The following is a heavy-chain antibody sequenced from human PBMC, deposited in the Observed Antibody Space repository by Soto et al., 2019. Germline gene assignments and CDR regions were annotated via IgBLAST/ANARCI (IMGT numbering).Heavy chain of an antibody. J-gene: IGHJ4*02. CDR1: GSTISSHW. CDR3: AKDHGSGSYPY. Sequence: EVQLVESGGGLVQPGGSLRLSCVISGSTISSHWMTWVRQAPGNGLEWVASINQDGFGKHYLDSVKGRFTISRDSAKSSLYLQMDSLRAEDTAVYYCAKDHGSGSYPYWGQGTLITVSS. D-gene: IGHD1-26*01. CDR2: INQDGFGK. V-gene: IGHV3-7*03.